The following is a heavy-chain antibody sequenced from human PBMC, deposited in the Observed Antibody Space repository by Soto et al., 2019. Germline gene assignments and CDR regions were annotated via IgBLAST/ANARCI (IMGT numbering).Heavy chain of an antibody. CDR1: GYTFTSYA. J-gene: IGHJ4*02. D-gene: IGHD1-26*01. CDR3: ASSGSYWGIDY. Sequence: QVQLVQSGAEEKKPGASVKVSCKASGYTFTSYAMHWVRQAPGQRLEWMGWINAGNGNTKYSQKFQGRVTITRDTTASTAYRELSSLRSEDTAVDDCASSGSYWGIDYWVQGTLVTFSS. V-gene: IGHV1-3*05. CDR2: INAGNGNT.